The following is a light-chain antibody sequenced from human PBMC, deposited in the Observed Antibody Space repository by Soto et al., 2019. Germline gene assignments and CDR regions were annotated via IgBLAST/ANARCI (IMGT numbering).Light chain of an antibody. CDR2: GAS. CDR1: QSVSSK. V-gene: IGKV3-15*01. J-gene: IGKJ4*01. CDR3: QQYNNWPPVT. Sequence: IVMTQSPATLSVSPWERATLSCRASQSVSSKLAWYQQKPGQAPRLLIYGASTRATGIPARFSGSGSGTEFTLTISSLQSEDFAVYYCQQYNNWPPVTFGGGTKVDIK.